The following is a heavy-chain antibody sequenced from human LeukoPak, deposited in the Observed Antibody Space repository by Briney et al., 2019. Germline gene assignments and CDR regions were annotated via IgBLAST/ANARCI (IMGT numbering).Heavy chain of an antibody. V-gene: IGHV1-69*06. J-gene: IGHJ6*03. CDR3: AKDQPYYGSINYYYYMDV. Sequence: SVKVSCKASGGTFSSYAISWVRQAPGQGLEWMGGIIPIFGTANYAQKFQGRVTITADKSTSTAYMELSSLRAEDTALYYCAKDQPYYGSINYYYYMDVWGKGTTVTISS. CDR1: GGTFSSYA. CDR2: IIPIFGTA. D-gene: IGHD3-10*01.